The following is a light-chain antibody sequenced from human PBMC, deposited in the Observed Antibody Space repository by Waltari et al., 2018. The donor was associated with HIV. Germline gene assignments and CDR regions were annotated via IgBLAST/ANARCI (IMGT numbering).Light chain of an antibody. J-gene: IGLJ1*01. V-gene: IGLV1-47*01. CDR1: SSNIGNDN. CDR2: KNI. Sequence: QSVLTQPPSASGTPGQRVTISCSGSSSNIGNDNVYWYQQLPGTTPKLLIYKNIQRPSGVPDRFAGSKSGTSAYLAISGLRSEDEADYYCVGWDASLSAYVFGAGTKVIVL. CDR3: VGWDASLSAYV.